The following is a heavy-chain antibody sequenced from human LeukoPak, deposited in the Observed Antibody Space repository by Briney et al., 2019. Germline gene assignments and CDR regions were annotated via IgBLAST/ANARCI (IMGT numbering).Heavy chain of an antibody. CDR3: ATRPDAYLLPYFDY. Sequence: PGGSLRLSCAASGLSARNKYMSWVRQAPGRGLEWVSVIHTGGRAYYADSVRGRFTISRDNSENTLYLQMNSLRVEDTALYYCATRPDAYLLPYFDYWGQGTLVSVSS. J-gene: IGHJ4*02. CDR1: GLSARNKY. V-gene: IGHV3-66*01. D-gene: IGHD2/OR15-2a*01. CDR2: IHTGGRA.